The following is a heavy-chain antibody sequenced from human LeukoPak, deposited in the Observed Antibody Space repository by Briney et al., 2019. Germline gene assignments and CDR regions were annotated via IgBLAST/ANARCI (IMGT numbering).Heavy chain of an antibody. CDR2: VSYDGSEK. J-gene: IGHJ4*02. CDR3: AKRGKTSGFYYDS. V-gene: IGHV3-30*18. CDR1: GFTFSSYG. D-gene: IGHD3-22*01. Sequence: GRSLRLSCAASGFTFSSYGMHWVRQAPGKGLDWVAVVSYDGSEKYYADSVKGRFTISRDNSKNTLYLQMNSLSTEDTAVYYCAKRGKTSGFYYDSWGQGILVTVSP.